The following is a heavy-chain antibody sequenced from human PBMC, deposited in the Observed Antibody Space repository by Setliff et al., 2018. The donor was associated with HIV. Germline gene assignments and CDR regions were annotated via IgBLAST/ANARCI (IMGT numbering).Heavy chain of an antibody. CDR2: IXGSGGST. Sequence: GGSLRLSCAASGFTFSSYAMSWVRQAPXXXLEWVSAIXGSGGSTYYADSVKGRFTISRDNSKNTLYLQMNSLRAEDTAVDYCEKWXXXXIRSFDCWGQGTXVTXXS. CDR3: EKWXXXXIRSFDC. D-gene: IGHD2-21*01. V-gene: IGHV3-23*01. J-gene: IGHJ3*01. CDR1: GFTFSSYA.